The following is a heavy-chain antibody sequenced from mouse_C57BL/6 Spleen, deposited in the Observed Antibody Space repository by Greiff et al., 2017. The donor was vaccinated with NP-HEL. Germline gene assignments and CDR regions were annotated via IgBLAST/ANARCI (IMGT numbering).Heavy chain of an antibody. D-gene: IGHD2-2*01. CDR3: TCYGYDDPAWFAY. CDR1: GFNIKDYY. J-gene: IGHJ3*01. Sequence: VQLQQSGAELVRPGASVKLSCTASGFNIKDYYMHWVKQRPEQGLEWIGRIDPEDGDTEYAPKFQGKATMTADTSSNTAYLQLSSLTSEDTAVYYCTCYGYDDPAWFAYWGQGTLVTVSA. V-gene: IGHV14-1*01. CDR2: IDPEDGDT.